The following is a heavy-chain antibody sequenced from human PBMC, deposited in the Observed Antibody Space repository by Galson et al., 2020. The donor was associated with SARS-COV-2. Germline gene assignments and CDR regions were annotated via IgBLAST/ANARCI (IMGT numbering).Heavy chain of an antibody. J-gene: IGHJ4*02. CDR3: ARDGGPRGYFIAARLDY. V-gene: IGHV3-30*04. D-gene: IGHD6-6*01. CDR2: ISYDGSNK. Sequence: GGSLRLSCAASGFTFSSYAMHWVRQAPGKGLEWVAVISYDGSNKYYADSVKGRFTISRDNSKNTLYLQMNSLRAEDTAVYYCARDGGPRGYFIAARLDYWGQGTLVTVSS. CDR1: GFTFSSYA.